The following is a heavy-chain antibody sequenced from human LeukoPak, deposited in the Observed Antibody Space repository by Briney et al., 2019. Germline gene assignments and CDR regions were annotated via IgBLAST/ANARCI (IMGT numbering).Heavy chain of an antibody. CDR3: ASTDHDAFDI. Sequence: PSETLSLTCTASGGSISSYYWSWIRQPPGKGLEWIGYIYYSGSTNYNPSLKSRVTISVDTSKNQFSLKLSSVTAADTAVYYCASTDHDAFDIWGQGTMVTVSS. V-gene: IGHV4-59*01. CDR1: GGSISSYY. CDR2: IYYSGST. J-gene: IGHJ3*02.